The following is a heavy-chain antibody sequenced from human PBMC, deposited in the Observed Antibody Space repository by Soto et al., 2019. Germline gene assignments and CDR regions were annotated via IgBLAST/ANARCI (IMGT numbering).Heavy chain of an antibody. J-gene: IGHJ4*02. V-gene: IGHV1-58*01. Sequence: QMQLVQSGPEVKKPGTSVKVSCKVSGFTFITSTVQWVRQARGQPLEWIGWIVVVSGNTIYAQKFKERVTFTRDESTSTAYMGLSSLRSEDTGVYYCAAGDYHDTSGYSSDYWGQGTLVTVSS. D-gene: IGHD3-3*01. CDR3: AAGDYHDTSGYSSDY. CDR1: GFTFITST. CDR2: IVVVSGNT.